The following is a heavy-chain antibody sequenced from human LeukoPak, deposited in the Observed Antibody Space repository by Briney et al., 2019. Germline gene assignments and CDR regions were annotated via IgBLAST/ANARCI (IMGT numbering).Heavy chain of an antibody. CDR2: INPNSGGT. D-gene: IGHD2-15*01. V-gene: IGHV1-2*02. CDR3: ASVRGYCSGGSCYPDAFDI. Sequence: SVTLSCKASGYTFTGYYMHWVRQAPGQGLEWMGWINPNSGGTNYAQTFQGRVTMTRDTSISTAYMELSRLRSVDTAVYYCASVRGYCSGGSCYPDAFDIWGQGTIVTVSS. J-gene: IGHJ3*02. CDR1: GYTFTGYY.